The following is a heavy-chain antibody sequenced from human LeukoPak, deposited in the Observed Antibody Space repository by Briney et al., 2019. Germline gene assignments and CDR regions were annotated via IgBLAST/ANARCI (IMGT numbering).Heavy chain of an antibody. CDR3: GKVVTTWAFDI. CDR1: GFIFSNYA. D-gene: IGHD4-17*01. V-gene: IGHV3-23*01. J-gene: IGHJ3*02. CDR2: ITTAADS. Sequence: GGSLRLSCAASGFIFSNYAMSWVRQAAGKGLEWVSGITTAADSYYRDSVEGRFTTSRDNSKNILYLQMNSLRAEDTAIYYCGKVVTTWAFDIWGQGTMVTVSS.